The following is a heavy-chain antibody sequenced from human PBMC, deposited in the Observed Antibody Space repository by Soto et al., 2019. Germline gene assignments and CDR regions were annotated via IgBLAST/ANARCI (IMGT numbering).Heavy chain of an antibody. V-gene: IGHV1-46*01. Sequence: QVQLVQSGAEVKKPGASVKVSCKASGYTFTSYYMHWVRQAPGQGLEWMGIINPSGGSTSYAQKFQGRVTMTRDTSTSTVSMELSSLRSEDTAVYYCARDTVCQLGSYFAVAILGQGTMVTVSS. CDR2: INPSGGST. CDR3: ARDTVCQLGSYFAVAI. CDR1: GYTFTSYY. D-gene: IGHD1-26*01. J-gene: IGHJ3*02.